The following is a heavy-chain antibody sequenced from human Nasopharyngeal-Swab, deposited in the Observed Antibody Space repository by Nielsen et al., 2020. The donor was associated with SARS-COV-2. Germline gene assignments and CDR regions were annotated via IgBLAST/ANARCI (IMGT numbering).Heavy chain of an antibody. D-gene: IGHD6-19*01. CDR1: GFTLSSYW. CDR3: ARETAVAGDYYCDY. V-gene: IGHV3-74*01. CDR2: INRDGSST. Sequence: GESLKISCAASGFTLSSYWMHWVRHVPGKGLVWVSRINRDGSSTSYADSVKGRFTISRENAKNTLYLEMNSLRVEDTAVYYCARETAVAGDYYCDYWGQGTLVAVSS. J-gene: IGHJ4*02.